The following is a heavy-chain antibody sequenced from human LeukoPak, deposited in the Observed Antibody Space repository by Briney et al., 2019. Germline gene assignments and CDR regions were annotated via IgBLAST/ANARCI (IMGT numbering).Heavy chain of an antibody. CDR3: ARHDRITMIVVVGFDY. CDR1: GGSISSSSYY. D-gene: IGHD3-22*01. CDR2: IYYSRST. V-gene: IGHV4-39*01. Sequence: SETLSLTCTVSGGSISSSSYYWGWIRQPPGKGLEWIGSIYYSRSTYYNPSLKSRVTISVDTTKNQFSLKLSSVTAADTAVYYCARHDRITMIVVVGFDYWGQGTLVTVSS. J-gene: IGHJ4*02.